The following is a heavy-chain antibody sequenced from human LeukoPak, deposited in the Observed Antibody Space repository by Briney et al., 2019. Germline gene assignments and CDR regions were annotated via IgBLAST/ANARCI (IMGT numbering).Heavy chain of an antibody. CDR3: AKDPSSGDAFDI. CDR1: GFTFSSYA. J-gene: IGHJ3*02. D-gene: IGHD6-19*01. Sequence: GGSLRLSCAASGFTFSSYAMHWVRQAPGKGLEWVAVISYDGSNKYYADSVKGRFTISRDNSKNTLYLQMNSLRAEDTAVYYCAKDPSSGDAFDIWGQGTMVTVSS. CDR2: ISYDGSNK. V-gene: IGHV3-30*04.